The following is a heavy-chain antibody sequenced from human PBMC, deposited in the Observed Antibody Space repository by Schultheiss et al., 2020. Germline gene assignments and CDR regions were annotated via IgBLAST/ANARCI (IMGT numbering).Heavy chain of an antibody. CDR2: ISYDGSNK. CDR3: AKVAGDIVVEPTAIYYHYFMDV. CDR1: GFTFSRYG. Sequence: GGSLRLSCAASGFTFSRYGMHWVRQAPGKGLEWVAVISYDGSNKYYADSVKGRFTISRDNSKNTLHLQMNNLRPDDTAVYYCAKVAGDIVVEPTAIYYHYFMDVWGRGTTVTVSS. J-gene: IGHJ6*03. D-gene: IGHD2-2*01. V-gene: IGHV3-30*18.